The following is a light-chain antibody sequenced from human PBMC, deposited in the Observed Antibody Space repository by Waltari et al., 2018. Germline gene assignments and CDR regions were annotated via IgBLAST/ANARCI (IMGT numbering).Light chain of an antibody. CDR2: GAS. CDR3: QQYNNWPRT. V-gene: IGKV3-15*01. J-gene: IGKJ1*01. CDR1: QSVSSN. Sequence: DTVMTQSPATLSVSPGERATLSCRASQSVSSNLAWYQQKPDQAPRLLIYGASTRATGIPARFSGSGSGREFTLTISSLQSEDFAVYYCQQYNNWPRTFGQGTKVEIK.